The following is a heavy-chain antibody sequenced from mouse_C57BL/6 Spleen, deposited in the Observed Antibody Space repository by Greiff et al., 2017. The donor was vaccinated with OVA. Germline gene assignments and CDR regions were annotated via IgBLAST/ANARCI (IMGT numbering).Heavy chain of an antibody. CDR1: GFTFSSYG. CDR3: ARDGWYYFDY. V-gene: IGHV5-6*01. D-gene: IGHD1-2*01. CDR2: ISSGGSYT. Sequence: EVQLQQSGGDLVKPGGSLKLSCAASGFTFSSYGMSWVRQTPDKRLEWVATISSGGSYTYYPDSVKGRFTISRDKAKNTLYLQMSSLKSEDTAMYYCARDGWYYFDYWGKGTTLTVSS. J-gene: IGHJ2*01.